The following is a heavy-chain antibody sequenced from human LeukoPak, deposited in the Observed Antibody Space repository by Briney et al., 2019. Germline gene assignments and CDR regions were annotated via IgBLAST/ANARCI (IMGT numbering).Heavy chain of an antibody. Sequence: SVKVSCKASGGTFSSYAISWVRQAPGQGLEWMGGIIPIFGPANYAQKFQGRVTITTDESTSTAYMELSSLRSEDTAVYYCARDTYAPHPYFDYWGQGTLVTVSS. CDR2: IIPIFGPA. D-gene: IGHD3-16*01. J-gene: IGHJ4*02. CDR1: GGTFSSYA. V-gene: IGHV1-69*05. CDR3: ARDTYAPHPYFDY.